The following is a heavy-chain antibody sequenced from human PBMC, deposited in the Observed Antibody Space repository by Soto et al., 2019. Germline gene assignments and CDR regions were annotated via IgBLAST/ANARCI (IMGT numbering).Heavy chain of an antibody. CDR2: INYSGDT. CDR3: ARQGYGGLHGLVDV. Sequence: QVQLQESGPRLVKPSETLSLTCTVSGGSLRGYYCSWFRQPPGKGLEWVGYINYSGDTYYNPSLEGPFTMAVDTSNIQYSLMINSLTATDTAVYYCARQGYGGLHGLVDVWGQGTTVTVSS. J-gene: IGHJ6*02. V-gene: IGHV4-59*08. D-gene: IGHD3-10*01. CDR1: GGSLRGYY.